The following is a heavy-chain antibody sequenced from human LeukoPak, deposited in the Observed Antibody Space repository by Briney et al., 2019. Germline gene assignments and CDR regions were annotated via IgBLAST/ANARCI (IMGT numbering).Heavy chain of an antibody. J-gene: IGHJ4*02. D-gene: IGHD2-2*01. V-gene: IGHV4-4*07. CDR2: IYSSGST. CDR1: GGSISSYY. CDR3: ARINRYCSSTNCNSFDY. Sequence: SETLSLTCTVSGGSISSYYWSWIRQPAGKGLEWIGRIYSSGSTNYNPSLKSRVTMSVDTSKNQFSLKLSSVTAADTAVYYCARINRYCSSTNCNSFDYWGQGTLVTVSS.